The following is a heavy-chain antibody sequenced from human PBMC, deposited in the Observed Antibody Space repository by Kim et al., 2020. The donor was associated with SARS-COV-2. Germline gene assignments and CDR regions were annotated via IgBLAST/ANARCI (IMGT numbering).Heavy chain of an antibody. D-gene: IGHD6-19*01. CDR2: IYSGGST. CDR1: GFTVSSNY. CDR3: SRGDSWLGGLWDY. Sequence: GGSLRLSCAASGFTVSSNYMSWVRQAPGKGLEWVSVIYSGGSTYYADSVKGRFTISRDNTKNTLYLQMNSLRAEDTAVYYCSRGDSWLGGLWDYWAQGTLVTVSS. J-gene: IGHJ4*02. V-gene: IGHV3-66*01.